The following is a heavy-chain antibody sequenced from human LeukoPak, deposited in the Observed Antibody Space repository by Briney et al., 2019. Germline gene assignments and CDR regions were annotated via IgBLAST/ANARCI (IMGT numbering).Heavy chain of an antibody. CDR2: IYNRGTN. CDR3: ARGGSMIDGYYYMDV. CDR1: AGPVRGYH. D-gene: IGHD3-22*01. V-gene: IGHV4-34*04. Sequence: PSETLSPTCAVYAGPVRGYHWSWLSQPPGKGREWLGEIYNRGTNNNKPSLRSGATISETTSRNQFSLKWSSVTAATTVDYYSARGGSMIDGYYYMDVWGKGTTVTVSS. J-gene: IGHJ6*03.